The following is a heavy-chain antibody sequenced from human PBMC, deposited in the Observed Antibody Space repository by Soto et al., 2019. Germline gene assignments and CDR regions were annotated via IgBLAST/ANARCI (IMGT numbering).Heavy chain of an antibody. CDR3: ANPSLASDDGDYSPLGAYFDY. Sequence: GGSLRLSCAASGFTFSSYGMHWVRQAPGKGLEWVAALSYDGGNKYYADSVKGRFIISRDNSRNTLYLQMNSLRAEDTAVYYCANPSLASDDGDYSPLGAYFDYWGQGTLVTVSS. CDR1: GFTFSSYG. D-gene: IGHD4-17*01. CDR2: LSYDGGNK. J-gene: IGHJ4*02. V-gene: IGHV3-30*18.